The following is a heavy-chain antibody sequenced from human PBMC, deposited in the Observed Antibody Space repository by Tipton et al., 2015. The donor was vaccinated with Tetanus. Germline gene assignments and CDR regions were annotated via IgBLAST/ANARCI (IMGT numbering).Heavy chain of an antibody. J-gene: IGHJ5*02. D-gene: IGHD3-3*01. Sequence: GLVKPSETLSLNCTVSGGSISAYYWSWIRQPPGKGLEWIGYIDYSGRTDYNPSLKNRVNISLDTSKKQFSLKLRSVTAADTAVYFCARESYDFWSGYYSSSLDPWGQGTLVTVSS. CDR2: IDYSGRT. CDR1: GGSISAYY. CDR3: ARESYDFWSGYYSSSLDP. V-gene: IGHV4-59*01.